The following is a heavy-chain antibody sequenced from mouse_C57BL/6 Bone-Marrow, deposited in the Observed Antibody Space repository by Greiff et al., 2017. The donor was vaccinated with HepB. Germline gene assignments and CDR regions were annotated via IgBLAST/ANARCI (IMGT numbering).Heavy chain of an antibody. CDR1: GYTFTSYW. J-gene: IGHJ2*01. CDR3: ARFNYCGSSYGY. CDR2: IHPNSGST. V-gene: IGHV1-64*01. Sequence: QVQLQQPGAELVKPGASVKLSCKASGYTFTSYWMHWVKQRPGQGLEWIGMIHPNSGSTNYNEKFKSKATLTVDKSSSTAYMQLSSLTSEDSAVYYCARFNYCGSSYGYWGQGTTLTVSS. D-gene: IGHD1-1*01.